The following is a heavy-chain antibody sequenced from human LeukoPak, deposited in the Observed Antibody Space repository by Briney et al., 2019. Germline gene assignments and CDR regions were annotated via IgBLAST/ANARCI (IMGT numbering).Heavy chain of an antibody. V-gene: IGHV1-8*01. D-gene: IGHD6-25*01. CDR1: GYTFTSYD. CDR3: AGARFSGRGYYFDY. CDR2: MNPNSGNT. Sequence: ASVKVSCKASGYTFTSYDINWVRQATGQGLEWMGWMNPNSGNTGYAQKFQGRVTMTRNTSISTAYMELSSLRSEDTAVYYCAGARFSGRGYYFDYWGQGTLVTVSS. J-gene: IGHJ4*02.